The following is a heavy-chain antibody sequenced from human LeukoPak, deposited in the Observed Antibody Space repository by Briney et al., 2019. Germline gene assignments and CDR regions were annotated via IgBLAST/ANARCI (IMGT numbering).Heavy chain of an antibody. J-gene: IGHJ4*02. CDR2: IEQDGSER. V-gene: IGHV3-7*01. D-gene: IGHD3-22*01. CDR1: GFTFSNYW. CDR3: GRPYYYDSSGPIE. Sequence: GGSLRLSCAASGFTFSNYWMSWVRQAPGKGLEWVANIEQDGSERYYVDSVKGRFTISRDNSKNTLYLQMNSLRAEDTAVYYCGRPYYYDSSGPIEWGQGTLVTVSS.